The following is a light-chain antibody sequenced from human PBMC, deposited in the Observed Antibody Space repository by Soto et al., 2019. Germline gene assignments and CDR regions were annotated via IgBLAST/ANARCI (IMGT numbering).Light chain of an antibody. CDR2: GAS. V-gene: IGKV3-20*01. J-gene: IGKJ5*01. CDR1: QSVTNNY. CDR3: QQYGSSPIT. Sequence: EIVLTQSPGTLSLSPGERATLSCRASQSVTNNYLAWYQKKPGQAPRLLIDGASSRATDIPDRFSGSGSGTDFTLTISRLEPEDFAVFYCQQYGSSPITFGQGTRLDIK.